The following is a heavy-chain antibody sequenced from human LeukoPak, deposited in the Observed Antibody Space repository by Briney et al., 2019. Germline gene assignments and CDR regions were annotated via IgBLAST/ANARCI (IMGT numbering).Heavy chain of an antibody. CDR1: GFTFSSYG. CDR2: IWYDGSDK. J-gene: IGHJ3*02. V-gene: IGHV3-33*01. CDR3: AREKNDGFDI. Sequence: GGSLRLSCVASGFTFSSYGMHWIRQAPGKGLEWVAVIWYDGSDKYYADSAKGRFTISRDNSKNTLYLQMNSLGAEDTAVYYCAREKNDGFDIWGQGTMVTVSS.